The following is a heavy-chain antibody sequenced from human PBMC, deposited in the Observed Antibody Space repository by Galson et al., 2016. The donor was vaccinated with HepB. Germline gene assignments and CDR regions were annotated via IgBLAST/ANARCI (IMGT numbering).Heavy chain of an antibody. D-gene: IGHD6-13*01. CDR2: IYSSGSP. CDR1: GVSISSSSYY. V-gene: IGHV4-39*01. J-gene: IGHJ4*02. Sequence: SETLSLTCTVSGVSISSSSYYWGWIRQSPGKGLEWIGSIYSSGSPYYNPSLKGRVTISVDTSKNQFSLKVNSVTAADTAVYYCARHPFVAAGLDYWGQGTLVTVSS. CDR3: ARHPFVAAGLDY.